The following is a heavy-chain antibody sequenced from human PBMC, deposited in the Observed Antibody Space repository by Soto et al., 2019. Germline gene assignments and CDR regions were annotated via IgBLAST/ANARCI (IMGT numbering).Heavy chain of an antibody. V-gene: IGHV4-61*01. CDR3: ARAVNTGYSYGSFPY. CDR2: IYYSGST. D-gene: IGHD5-18*01. J-gene: IGHJ4*02. Sequence: PTETLSLTCTVSVGSVSSGSYYWSWIRKPPGKGLEWIGYIYYSGSTYYNPSLKSRVTISVDTSKNQFSLKLSSVTAADTAVYYCARAVNTGYSYGSFPYWGQGTLVTVSS. CDR1: VGSVSSGSYY.